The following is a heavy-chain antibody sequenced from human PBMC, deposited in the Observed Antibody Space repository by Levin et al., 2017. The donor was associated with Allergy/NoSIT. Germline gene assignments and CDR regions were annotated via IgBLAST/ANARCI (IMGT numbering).Heavy chain of an antibody. CDR2: IYHSGST. J-gene: IGHJ6*03. V-gene: IGHV4-31*03. CDR3: ARVAGHFYYYMDV. Sequence: SQTLSLTCTVSGGSISSTGYYWNWIRQSPGKGLQWIGYIYHSGSTYYNPSLKSRLTISVDTSKNQFSLMLGSVTAADTAVYYCARVAGHFYYYMDVWGKGTTVTVSS. D-gene: IGHD6-19*01. CDR1: GGSISSTGYY.